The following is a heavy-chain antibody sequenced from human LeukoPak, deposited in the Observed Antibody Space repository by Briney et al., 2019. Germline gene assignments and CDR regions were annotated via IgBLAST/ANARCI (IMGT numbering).Heavy chain of an antibody. D-gene: IGHD3-3*01. V-gene: IGHV1-58*02. CDR3: AADRGPYDFWSGYYFGYYYYGMDV. J-gene: IGHJ6*02. CDR1: GFTFTSSA. CDR2: IVVGSGNT. Sequence: GASVKVSCKASGFTFTSSAMQWVRQARGQRLEWIGWIVVGSGNTNYAQKFQERVTITRDMSTSTAYVELSSLRSEDTAVYYCAADRGPYDFWSGYYFGYYYYGMDVWGQGTTVTVSS.